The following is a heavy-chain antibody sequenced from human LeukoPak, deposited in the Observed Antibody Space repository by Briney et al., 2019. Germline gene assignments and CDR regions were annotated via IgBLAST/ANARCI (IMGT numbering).Heavy chain of an antibody. J-gene: IGHJ4*02. CDR3: VRSRDGYNLLDY. D-gene: IGHD5-24*01. V-gene: IGHV4-39*01. CDR2: IYYSRST. CDR1: GGSISSGGYY. Sequence: SETLSLTCTVSGGSISSGGYYWCWVRQPPGKGLEWIASIYYSRSTSYNPSLRSRVTISVDTSKNQFSLKLSSVTAADTALYYCVRSRDGYNLLDYWGQGTLVTVSS.